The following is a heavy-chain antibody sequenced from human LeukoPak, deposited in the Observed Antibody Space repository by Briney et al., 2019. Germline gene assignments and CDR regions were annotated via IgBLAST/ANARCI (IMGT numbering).Heavy chain of an antibody. Sequence: GGSLRLSCAASGFTVSSNYMSWVRQAPGKGLEWVSVIYSGGSTYYADSMKGRFTISRDNSKNTLYLQMNSLRAEDTAVYYCARGGIAAAGPDYWGQGTLVTVSS. CDR3: ARGGIAAAGPDY. J-gene: IGHJ4*02. D-gene: IGHD6-13*01. V-gene: IGHV3-53*01. CDR1: GFTVSSNY. CDR2: IYSGGST.